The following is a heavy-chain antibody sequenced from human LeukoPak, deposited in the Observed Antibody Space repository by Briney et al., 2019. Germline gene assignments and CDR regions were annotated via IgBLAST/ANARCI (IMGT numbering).Heavy chain of an antibody. CDR3: AKQLGYCSDGSCYFPY. CDR2: ISNNGGYT. J-gene: IGHJ4*02. CDR1: GFTFSSYA. Sequence: GRSLRLSCAASGFTFSSYAMHWVRQAPGKGLEWVSAISNNGGYTYYADSVQGRFTISRDNSKSTLCLQMNSLRAEDTAVYYCAKQLGYCSDGSCYFPYWGQGTLVTVSS. V-gene: IGHV3-23*01. D-gene: IGHD2-15*01.